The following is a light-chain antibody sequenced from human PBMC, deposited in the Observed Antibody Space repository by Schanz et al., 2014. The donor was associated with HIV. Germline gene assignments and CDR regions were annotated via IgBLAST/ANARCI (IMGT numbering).Light chain of an antibody. V-gene: IGLV2-8*01. J-gene: IGLJ3*02. CDR2: EVS. CDR3: SSYTSRSTWV. CDR1: SSDVGGYNY. Sequence: QSALTQPPSASGSPGQSVTISCTGTSSDVGGYNYVSWYQQHPGKAPKLMIYEVSNRPSGVPDRFSGSKSGNTASLTISGLQAEDEADYYCSSYTSRSTWVFGGGTKLTVL.